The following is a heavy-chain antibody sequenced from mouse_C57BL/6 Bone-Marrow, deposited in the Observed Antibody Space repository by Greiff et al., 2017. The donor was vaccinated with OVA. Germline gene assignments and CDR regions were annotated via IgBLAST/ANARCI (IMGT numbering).Heavy chain of an antibody. V-gene: IGHV5-4*01. CDR1: GFTFSSYA. J-gene: IGHJ2*01. CDR2: ISDGGSYT. D-gene: IGHD2-1*01. CDR3: ARAGGNYPAWFAY. Sequence: DVQLVESGGGLVKPGGSLKLSCAASGFTFSSYAMSWVRQTPEKRLEWVATISDGGSYTYYPDNVKGRFTISRDNAKNNLYLQMSHLKSEDTAMYYCARAGGNYPAWFAYWGQGTTLTVSS.